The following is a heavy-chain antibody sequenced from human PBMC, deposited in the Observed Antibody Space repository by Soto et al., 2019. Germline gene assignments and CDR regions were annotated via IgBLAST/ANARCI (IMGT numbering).Heavy chain of an antibody. CDR3: ARTPRGQWELPYYYYGMDV. Sequence: QVQLVESGGGVVQPGRSLRLSSAASGFTFSSYAMHWVRQAPGKGLEWVAVISYDGSNKYYADSVKGRFTISRDNSKNTLYLQMNSLRAEDTAVYHCARTPRGQWELPYYYYGMDVWGQGTTVTVSS. J-gene: IGHJ6*02. D-gene: IGHD1-26*01. CDR1: GFTFSSYA. V-gene: IGHV3-30-3*01. CDR2: ISYDGSNK.